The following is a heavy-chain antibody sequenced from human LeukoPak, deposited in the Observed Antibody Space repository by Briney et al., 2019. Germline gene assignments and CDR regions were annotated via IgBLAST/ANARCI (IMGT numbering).Heavy chain of an antibody. V-gene: IGHV3-43*02. CDR3: AKSAPVVNDAFDI. D-gene: IGHD3-22*01. CDR1: GFTFDDYA. Sequence: GGSLKLSCEASGFTFDDYAMHGVGQAPGRVLDGVSLISGDGGSTYYADSVKGRFTISRDNSKNSLYLQMNSLRTEDTALYYCAKSAPVVNDAFDIWGQGTMVTVSS. CDR2: ISGDGGST. J-gene: IGHJ3*02.